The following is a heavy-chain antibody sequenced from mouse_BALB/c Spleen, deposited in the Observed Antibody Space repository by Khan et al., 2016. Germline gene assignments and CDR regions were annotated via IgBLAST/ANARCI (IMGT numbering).Heavy chain of an antibody. V-gene: IGHV3-2*02. Sequence: EVQLQESGPGLVKPSQSLSLTCTVTGYSITSDYAWNWIRQFPGNKLEWMGYIRYSGSTTYNPSLKSRISITRDTSKNQFFLQLYSVPTTDTATYYCRRATTATRYFDGWGAGTTVTVSS. J-gene: IGHJ1*01. D-gene: IGHD1-2*01. CDR2: IRYSGST. CDR3: RRATTATRYFDG. CDR1: GYSITSDYA.